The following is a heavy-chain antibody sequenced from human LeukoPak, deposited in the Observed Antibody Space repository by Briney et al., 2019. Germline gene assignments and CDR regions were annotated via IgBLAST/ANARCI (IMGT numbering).Heavy chain of an antibody. V-gene: IGHV1-2*02. Sequence: PRASVKVSCKASGYTFTGYYMHWVRQAPGQGLEWMGWINPNSGGTNYAQKFQGRVTMTRDTSISTAYMELSRLRSDDTAVYYCARVVVITENYLDYWGQGTLVTVSS. CDR2: INPNSGGT. CDR1: GYTFTGYY. J-gene: IGHJ4*02. D-gene: IGHD3-22*01. CDR3: ARVVVITENYLDY.